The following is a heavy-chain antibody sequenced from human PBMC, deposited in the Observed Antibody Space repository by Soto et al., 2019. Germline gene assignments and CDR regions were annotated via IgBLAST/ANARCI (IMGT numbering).Heavy chain of an antibody. D-gene: IGHD3-10*01. V-gene: IGHV4-59*01. CDR3: ARGYYYGSGSYSNWFGP. CDR1: GGSISSYY. CDR2: IYYSGST. Sequence: SETLSLTCTVSGGSISSYYWSWIRQPPGKGLEWIGYIYYSGSTNYNPSLKSRVTISVDTSKNQFSLKLSSVTAADTAVYYCARGYYYGSGSYSNWFGPWGQGTLVTVS. J-gene: IGHJ5*02.